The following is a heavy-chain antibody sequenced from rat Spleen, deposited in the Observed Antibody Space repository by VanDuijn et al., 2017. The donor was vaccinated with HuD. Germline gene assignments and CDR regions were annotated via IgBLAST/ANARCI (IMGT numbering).Heavy chain of an antibody. D-gene: IGHD1-9*01. J-gene: IGHJ2*01. CDR2: ISTGGGNT. CDR1: GFTFSDYY. CDR3: ARRHYGYTDYFDY. Sequence: EVQLVESDGGLVQPGRSMKLSCAASGFTFSDYYMAWVRQAPKKGLEWVASISTGGGNTYYRDSVKGRFTISRDNAKSTLSLQMDSLRSEDTATYYWARRHYGYTDYFDYWGQGVMVTVSS. V-gene: IGHV5-25*01.